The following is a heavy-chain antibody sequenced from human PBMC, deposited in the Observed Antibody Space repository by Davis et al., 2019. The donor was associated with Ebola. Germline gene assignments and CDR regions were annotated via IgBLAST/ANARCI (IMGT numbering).Heavy chain of an antibody. V-gene: IGHV3-21*01. CDR3: AREGGLGDY. CDR1: GFTFSSYA. Sequence: PGGSLRLSCAASGFTFSSYAMSWVRQAPGKGLEWVSTISRSGDYINYADSVKGRFTISRDNANNSLFLQMNSLRVDDTALYYCAREGGLGDYWGQGTRVIVSS. CDR2: ISRSGDYI. J-gene: IGHJ4*02.